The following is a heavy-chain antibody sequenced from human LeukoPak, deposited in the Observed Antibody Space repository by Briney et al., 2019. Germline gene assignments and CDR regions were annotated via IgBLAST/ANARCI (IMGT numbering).Heavy chain of an antibody. CDR2: IYTSGST. D-gene: IGHD6-6*01. Sequence: SETLSLTCTVSGGSISSYYWSWIRQPAGKGLEWIGRIYTSGSTNYNPSLKSRVTMSVDTSKNQFSLKLSSETAADTAVYYCARGRPDYDAFDIWGQGTMVTVSS. V-gene: IGHV4-4*07. CDR1: GGSISSYY. J-gene: IGHJ3*02. CDR3: ARGRPDYDAFDI.